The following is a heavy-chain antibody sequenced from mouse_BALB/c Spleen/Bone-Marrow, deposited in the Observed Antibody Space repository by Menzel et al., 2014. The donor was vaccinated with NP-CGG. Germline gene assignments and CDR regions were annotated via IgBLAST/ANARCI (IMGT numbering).Heavy chain of an antibody. V-gene: IGHV1-61*01. CDR2: IHPSDSET. CDR3: ARGHYSMDY. Sequence: VQLQQSGAELVRPGASVKLSCKASGYSFITYWMNWLKQRPGEGLEWIGMIHPSDSETRLNQKFNDKATLTVDESSSIVYMQLSSPTSEDSAVYYCARGHYSMDYWGQGISVIVSS. CDR1: GYSFITYW. J-gene: IGHJ4*01.